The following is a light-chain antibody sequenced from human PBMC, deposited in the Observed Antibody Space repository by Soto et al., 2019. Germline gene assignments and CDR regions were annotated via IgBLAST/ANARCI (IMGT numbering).Light chain of an antibody. J-gene: IGKJ5*01. V-gene: IGKV1-39*01. Sequence: DIKMRQSPSSLSASVGDSVTITCRASQTIKNYLNWYQQKPGRAPNLLIYSASTLHSGVPSRFSGTKSATDFTLTITSLQPEDFATYYCQQFYSAPITFGQGTRLEIK. CDR1: QTIKNY. CDR2: SAS. CDR3: QQFYSAPIT.